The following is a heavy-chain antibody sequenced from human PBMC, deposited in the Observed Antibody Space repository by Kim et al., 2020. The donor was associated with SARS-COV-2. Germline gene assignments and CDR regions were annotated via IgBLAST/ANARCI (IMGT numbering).Heavy chain of an antibody. Sequence: GGSLRLSCAASGFTFSSYAMHWVRQAPGKGLEWVAVISYDGSNKYYADSVKGRFTISRDNSKNTLYLQMNSLRAEDTAVYYCARDRPESEGGETWFGELLTEDWFDPWGQGTLVTVSS. CDR2: ISYDGSNK. V-gene: IGHV3-30*04. J-gene: IGHJ5*02. D-gene: IGHD3-10*01. CDR1: GFTFSSYA. CDR3: ARDRPESEGGETWFGELLTEDWFDP.